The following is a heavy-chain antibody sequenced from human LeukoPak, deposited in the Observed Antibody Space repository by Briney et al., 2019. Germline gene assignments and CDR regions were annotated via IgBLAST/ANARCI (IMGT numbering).Heavy chain of an antibody. D-gene: IGHD1-14*01. CDR1: GGSISSYY. V-gene: IGHV4-59*01. CDR2: IYYSGST. CDR3: ARLSWGKKTGSDP. J-gene: IGHJ5*02. Sequence: SETLSLTCTVSGGSISSYYWSWIRQPPGKGLEWIGYIYYSGSTNYNPSLKSRVTISVDTSKNQFSLKLSSVTAADTAVYYCARLSWGKKTGSDPWGKGPLVTVS.